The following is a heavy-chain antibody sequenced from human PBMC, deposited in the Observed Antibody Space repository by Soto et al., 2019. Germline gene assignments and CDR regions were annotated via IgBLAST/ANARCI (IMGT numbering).Heavy chain of an antibody. CDR3: ARRYGSGRIYYYGMDV. V-gene: IGHV1-69*13. D-gene: IGHD3-10*01. Sequence: SVKVSCKASGGAFSSYAISWVRQAPGQGLEWMGGIIPIFGTANYAQKFQGRVTITADESTSTAYMELSSLRSEDTAVYYCARRYGSGRIYYYGMDVWGQGTTVTVSS. CDR2: IIPIFGTA. CDR1: GGAFSSYA. J-gene: IGHJ6*02.